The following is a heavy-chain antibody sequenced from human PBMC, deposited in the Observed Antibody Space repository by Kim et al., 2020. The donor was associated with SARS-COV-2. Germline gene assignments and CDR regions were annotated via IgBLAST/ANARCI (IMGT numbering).Heavy chain of an antibody. D-gene: IGHD5-12*01. CDR3: ARSKMATMAWDYYYGMDV. CDR2: IIPIFGTA. Sequence: SVKVSCKASGGTFSSYAISWVRQAPGQGLEWMGGIIPIFGTANYAQKFQGRVTITADESTSTAYMELSSLRSEDTAVYYCARSKMATMAWDYYYGMDVWGQGTTVTVSS. V-gene: IGHV1-69*13. J-gene: IGHJ6*02. CDR1: GGTFSSYA.